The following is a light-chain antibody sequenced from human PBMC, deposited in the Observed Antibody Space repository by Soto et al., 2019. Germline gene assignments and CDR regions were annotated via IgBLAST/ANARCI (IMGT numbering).Light chain of an antibody. CDR3: SSYTTSSSLV. J-gene: IGLJ1*01. CDR1: SSDIGAYNY. Sequence: QSALTQPASVSASPGQSITTSCTGTSSDIGAYNYVSWYQQYPGTAPKLIIYAVSSRPSGISSRFSGSKSASTASLTISGLQAEDEADYYCSSYTTSSSLVFGTGTKGTV. CDR2: AVS. V-gene: IGLV2-14*01.